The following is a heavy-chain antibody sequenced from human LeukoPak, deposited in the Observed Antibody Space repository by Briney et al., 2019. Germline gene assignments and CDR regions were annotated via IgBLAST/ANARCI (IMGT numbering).Heavy chain of an antibody. CDR3: AKDRSSGPPRYFDY. Sequence: PGGSLRLSCAASGFTVSSNYMSWVRQAPGKGLEWVSVIYSGGSTYYADSVKGRFTISRDNSKNTLYLQMNSLRAEDTAVYYCAKDRSSGPPRYFDYWGQGTLVTVSS. J-gene: IGHJ4*02. CDR1: GFTVSSNY. V-gene: IGHV3-53*01. CDR2: IYSGGST. D-gene: IGHD6-19*01.